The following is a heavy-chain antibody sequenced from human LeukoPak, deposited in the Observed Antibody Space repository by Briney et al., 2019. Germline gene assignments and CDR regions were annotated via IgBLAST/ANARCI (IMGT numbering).Heavy chain of an antibody. CDR3: ARTYSSSPYDAFDI. CDR1: GFTFSSYS. D-gene: IGHD6-6*01. Sequence: GGSLRLSCAAPGFTFSSYSMNWVRQAPGKGLEWVSSISSSSSYIYYADSVKGRFTISRDNAKNSLYLQMNSLRAEDTAVYYCARTYSSSPYDAFDIWGQGTMVTVSS. V-gene: IGHV3-21*01. CDR2: ISSSSSYI. J-gene: IGHJ3*02.